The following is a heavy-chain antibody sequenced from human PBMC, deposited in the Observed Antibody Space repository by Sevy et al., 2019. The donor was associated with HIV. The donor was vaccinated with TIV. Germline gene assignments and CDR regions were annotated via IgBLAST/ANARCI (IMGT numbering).Heavy chain of an antibody. Sequence: GGSLRLSCAASGFSFSSYAIHWVRQAPGKGLEWVAVISYDGDNMNYADSVKGRFTISRDNSKNTLFLQMNSLRAEDTAVYYCARDGRSWYGGYLDYWGQRTLVTVSS. CDR2: ISYDGDNM. CDR1: GFSFSSYA. V-gene: IGHV3-30-3*01. D-gene: IGHD6-13*01. CDR3: ARDGRSWYGGYLDY. J-gene: IGHJ4*02.